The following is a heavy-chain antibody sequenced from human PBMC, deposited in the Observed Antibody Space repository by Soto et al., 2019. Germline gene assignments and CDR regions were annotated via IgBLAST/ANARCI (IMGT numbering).Heavy chain of an antibody. V-gene: IGHV4-59*12. CDR2: IYDSGST. D-gene: IGHD3-16*01. CDR1: GGSSSTYY. J-gene: IGHJ6*03. CDR3: ARGAPQFGYYYYMDV. Sequence: SETLSLTCTVSGGSSSTYYWNWIRQPPGKGLEWIGYIYDSGSTNYNPSLKSRVTISVDTSKNQFSLKLSSVTAAVMAVYYCARGAPQFGYYYYMDVWGKGTTVTVSS.